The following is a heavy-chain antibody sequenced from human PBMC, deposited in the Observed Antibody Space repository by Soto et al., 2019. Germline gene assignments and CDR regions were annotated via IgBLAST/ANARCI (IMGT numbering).Heavy chain of an antibody. CDR3: ARLQLGGDRMLNWFDP. J-gene: IGHJ5*02. CDR1: GYIFTKYG. CDR2: INVYNGDR. D-gene: IGHD2-21*02. V-gene: IGHV1-18*01. Sequence: QVQVVQSGPELKKPGASVKVSCKAQGYIFTKYGIGWVRQAPGHGLEWMGLINVYNGDRKVAQKFQDRGSMTTDTATDTAYMELKSLRSGDTAVYYCARLQLGGDRMLNWFDPWGQGTLVTVSS.